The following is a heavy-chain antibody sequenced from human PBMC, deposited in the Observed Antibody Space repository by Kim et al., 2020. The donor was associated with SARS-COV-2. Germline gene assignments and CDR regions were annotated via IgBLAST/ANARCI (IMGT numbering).Heavy chain of an antibody. D-gene: IGHD6-19*01. V-gene: IGHV1-46*01. CDR3: ARAFRQWLVRAAEFDY. Sequence: KFQGRVTLTRDTSTSTVYMELSSLRSEDTAVYYCARAFRQWLVRAAEFDYWGQGTLVTVSS. J-gene: IGHJ4*02.